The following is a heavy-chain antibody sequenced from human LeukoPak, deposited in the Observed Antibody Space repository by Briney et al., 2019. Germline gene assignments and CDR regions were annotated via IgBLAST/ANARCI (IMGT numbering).Heavy chain of an antibody. D-gene: IGHD1-26*01. CDR2: IYYSGST. V-gene: IGHV4-39*01. CDR1: GGSISSSSYY. J-gene: IGHJ4*02. CDR3: ARTHSGSFGPFDY. Sequence: SETLSLTCTVSGGSISSSSYYWGWIRQPQGKGLEWIGSIYYSGSTYYNPSRKSRVTISVDTAKNQCSLKLSSVTAAATAVYYCARTHSGSFGPFDYWGQGTLVTVSS.